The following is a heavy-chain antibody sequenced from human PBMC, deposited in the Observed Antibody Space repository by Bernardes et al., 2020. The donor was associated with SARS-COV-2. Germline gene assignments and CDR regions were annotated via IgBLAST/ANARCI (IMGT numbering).Heavy chain of an antibody. CDR1: GFTVSGYW. V-gene: IGHV3-74*01. Sequence: GGCLSPSRAASGFTVSGYWMPWVRQAPGKGLEWGSRINNDGTTTPCADSVKGRFTISRDNSKNTLYLQMNSLRAEDTAVYFCARDRYGANDYWGQGTLVTVSS. CDR2: INNDGTTT. CDR3: ARDRYGANDY. J-gene: IGHJ4*02. D-gene: IGHD4-17*01.